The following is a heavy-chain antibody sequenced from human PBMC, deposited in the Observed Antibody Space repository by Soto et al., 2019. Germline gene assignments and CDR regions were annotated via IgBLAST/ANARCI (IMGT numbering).Heavy chain of an antibody. CDR3: ARKDKSGYFNWFDP. V-gene: IGHV5-51*01. Sequence: GESLKLSCRTSGYKFTSSWIAWVRQMPGKGLEWMGIIFPSDSDTRYSPSFQGQVTISADRSTSTVFLQWASLKASDTAVYFCARKDKSGYFNWFDPWGQGTLVTVTS. CDR2: IFPSDSDT. D-gene: IGHD3-22*01. J-gene: IGHJ5*02. CDR1: GYKFTSSW.